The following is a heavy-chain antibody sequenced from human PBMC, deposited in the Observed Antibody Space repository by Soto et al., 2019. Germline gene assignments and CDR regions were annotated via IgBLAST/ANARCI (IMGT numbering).Heavy chain of an antibody. CDR2: INPHNGDT. V-gene: IGHV1-2*02. D-gene: IGHD4-17*01. J-gene: IGHJ4*02. Sequence: QVQLLQSGAEVKKPGASVKVSCKASGFIFIDYYMHWVRQAPGQGLEWMGWINPHNGDTNYAQKFQGRVTMTRDTSISTAYMELSTLRSDDTAVYYCVRSRTVTSDFWGQGTLVTVSS. CDR1: GFIFIDYY. CDR3: VRSRTVTSDF.